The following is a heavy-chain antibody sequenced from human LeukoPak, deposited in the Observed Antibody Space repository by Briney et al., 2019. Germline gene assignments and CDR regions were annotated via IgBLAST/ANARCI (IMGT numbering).Heavy chain of an antibody. J-gene: IGHJ3*02. CDR3: AGSIGYYYAAFDI. D-gene: IGHD3-22*01. CDR2: INPSGGST. CDR1: GYTFTSYY. Sequence: ASVKVSCKASGYTFTSYYMHWVRQAPGQGLEWMGIINPSGGSTSNAQKFLGRVTMTSDSSTSTVYMELSSLRSEDTALYYWAGSIGYYYAAFDIWGQGKRVTVS. V-gene: IGHV1-46*01.